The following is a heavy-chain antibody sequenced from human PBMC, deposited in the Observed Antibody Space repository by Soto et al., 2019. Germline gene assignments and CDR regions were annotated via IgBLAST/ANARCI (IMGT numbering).Heavy chain of an antibody. D-gene: IGHD3-10*01. CDR2: INHSGST. Sequence: SETLSLTCAVYGGSFSGYYWSWIRQPPGKGLEWIGEINHSGSTNYNPSLKSRVTISVDTSKNQFSLKLSSVTAADTAVYYCARDRLPAMVRGVTLKGWFDPWGQGTLVTVSS. V-gene: IGHV4-34*01. J-gene: IGHJ5*02. CDR1: GGSFSGYY. CDR3: ARDRLPAMVRGVTLKGWFDP.